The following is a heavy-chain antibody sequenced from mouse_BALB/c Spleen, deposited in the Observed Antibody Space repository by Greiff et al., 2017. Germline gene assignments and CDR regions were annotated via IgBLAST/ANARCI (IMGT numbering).Heavy chain of an antibody. Sequence: EVKLQESGAELVRSGASVKLSCTASGFNIKDYYMHWVKQRPEQGLEWIGWIDPENGDTEYAPKFQGKATMTADTSSNTAYLQLSSLTSEDTAVYYCNAYYDYDEAWFAYWGQGTLVTVSA. J-gene: IGHJ3*01. V-gene: IGHV14-4*02. CDR2: IDPENGDT. CDR3: NAYYDYDEAWFAY. CDR1: GFNIKDYY. D-gene: IGHD2-4*01.